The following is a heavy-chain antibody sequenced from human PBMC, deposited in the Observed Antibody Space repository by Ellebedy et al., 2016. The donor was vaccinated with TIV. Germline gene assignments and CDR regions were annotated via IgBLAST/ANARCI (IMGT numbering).Heavy chain of an antibody. D-gene: IGHD3-10*01. J-gene: IGHJ4*02. CDR1: GFTFNNYA. Sequence: GESLKISXAASGFTFNNYAMHWVRQAPGKALEWVAVMSSDGSHEYYADSVKGRFTISRDNAKNSLYLQMNSLRAEDTAVYYCAREWAMVRGYFDYWGQGTLVTVSS. V-gene: IGHV3-30-3*01. CDR2: MSSDGSHE. CDR3: AREWAMVRGYFDY.